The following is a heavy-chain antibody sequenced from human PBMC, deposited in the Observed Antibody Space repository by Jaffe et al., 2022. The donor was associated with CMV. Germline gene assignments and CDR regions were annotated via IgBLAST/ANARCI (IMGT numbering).Heavy chain of an antibody. CDR2: IYYSGST. V-gene: IGHV4-39*01. J-gene: IGHJ5*02. D-gene: IGHD5-18*01. CDR1: GGSISSSSYY. Sequence: QLQLQESGPGLVKPSETLSLTCTVSGGSISSSSYYWGWIRQPPGKGLEWIGSIYYSGSTYYNPSLKSRVTISVDTSKNQFSLKLSSVTAADTAVYYCASGLSGYSPSFPADGGVWFDPWGQGTLVTVSS. CDR3: ASGLSGYSPSFPADGGVWFDP.